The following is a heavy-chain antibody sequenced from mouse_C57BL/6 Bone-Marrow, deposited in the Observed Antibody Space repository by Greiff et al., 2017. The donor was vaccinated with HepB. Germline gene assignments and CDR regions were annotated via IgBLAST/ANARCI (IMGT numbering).Heavy chain of an antibody. Sequence: VQLVESGPGLVQPSQSLSITCTVSGFSLTSYGVHWVRQPPGKGLEWLGVIWSGGSTDYNAAFISRLSISKDNSKSQVFFKMNSLQADDTAIYYCAKNGTTVVAPYYYAMDYWGQGTSVTVSS. CDR3: AKNGTTVVAPYYYAMDY. CDR1: GFSLTSYG. D-gene: IGHD1-1*01. CDR2: IWSGGST. J-gene: IGHJ4*01. V-gene: IGHV2-4*01.